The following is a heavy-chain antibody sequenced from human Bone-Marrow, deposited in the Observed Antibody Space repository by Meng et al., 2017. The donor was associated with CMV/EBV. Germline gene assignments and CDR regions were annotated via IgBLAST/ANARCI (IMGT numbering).Heavy chain of an antibody. J-gene: IGHJ4*02. D-gene: IGHD6-19*01. CDR1: GSTCSYHL. CDR2: ISPGDSET. Sequence: SGSTCSYHLFAWLRHLPGKGAEWMGVISPGDSETRYRPSFQGQVTLSADKSTNTAYLQWSSLRASDTAMYYCARQSGISVTGVFDHWGQGTLVTSPQ. V-gene: IGHV5-51*01. CDR3: ARQSGISVTGVFDH.